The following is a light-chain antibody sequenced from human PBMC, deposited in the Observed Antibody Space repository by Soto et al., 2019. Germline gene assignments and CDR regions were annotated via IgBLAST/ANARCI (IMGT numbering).Light chain of an antibody. CDR1: QSVSSY. CDR2: DAS. Sequence: IGLTQSPATLSLSPGERATLSCRASQSVSSYLAWYQQKPGQAPRLLIYDASNRATGIPARFSGSGSGTDFTLTISSLEPEDFAVYYCQQRSNWITFGQGTRLEI. CDR3: QQRSNWIT. J-gene: IGKJ5*01. V-gene: IGKV3-11*01.